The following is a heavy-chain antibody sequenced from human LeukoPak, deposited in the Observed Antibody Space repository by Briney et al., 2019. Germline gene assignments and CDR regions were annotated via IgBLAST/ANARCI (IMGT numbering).Heavy chain of an antibody. D-gene: IGHD2/OR15-2a*01. Sequence: SETLSLTCTVAGGSISSSSYYWGWIRQPPGKGLEWIGSMYYSGSAYYNQSRKSRVTISVDTSKDQFSLKLSSVTAADTAVYYCARHFTGYLGIYYFDYWGQGTLVTVSS. J-gene: IGHJ4*02. V-gene: IGHV4-39*01. CDR2: MYYSGSA. CDR1: GGSISSSSYY. CDR3: ARHFTGYLGIYYFDY.